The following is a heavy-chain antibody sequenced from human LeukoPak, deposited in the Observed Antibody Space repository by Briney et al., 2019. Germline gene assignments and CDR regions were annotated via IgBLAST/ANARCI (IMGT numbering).Heavy chain of an antibody. CDR2: IYYSGST. Sequence: SETLSLTCTVSGGSISSYYWSWIRQPPGKGLEWIGYIYYSGSTNYNPSLKSRVTISVDTSKSQLSLKLSSVTAADTAVYYCARDRQTGNFDYWGQGTLVTVSS. CDR3: ARDRQTGNFDY. J-gene: IGHJ4*02. CDR1: GGSISSYY. V-gene: IGHV4-59*01. D-gene: IGHD3-9*01.